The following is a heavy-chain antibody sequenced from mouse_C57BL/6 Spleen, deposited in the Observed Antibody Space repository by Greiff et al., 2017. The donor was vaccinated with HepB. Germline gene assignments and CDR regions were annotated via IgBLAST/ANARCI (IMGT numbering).Heavy chain of an antibody. V-gene: IGHV1-20*01. CDR1: GYSFTGYF. D-gene: IGHD4-1*01. Sequence: EVQLQQSGPELVKPGDSVKISCKASGYSFTGYFMNWVMQSHGKSLEWIGRINPYNGDTFYNQKFKGKATLTVDKSSSTAHMELRSLTSEDSAVYYCARSNGKRYFDYWGQGTTLTVSS. CDR2: INPYNGDT. CDR3: ARSNGKRYFDY. J-gene: IGHJ2*01.